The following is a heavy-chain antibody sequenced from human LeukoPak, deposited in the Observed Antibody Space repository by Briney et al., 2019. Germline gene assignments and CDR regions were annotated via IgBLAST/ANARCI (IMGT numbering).Heavy chain of an antibody. Sequence: PGGSLRLSCAASGFTFSSYAMSWVRQAPGKGLEWVSAISGSGGSTYYADSVKGRFTISRDNSKNTLYLQMNSLRAEDTAVYYCAKGTRGGGSGYYYRPFYYYGMDVWGQGTTVTVSS. CDR2: ISGSGGST. J-gene: IGHJ6*02. D-gene: IGHD3-22*01. CDR1: GFTFSSYA. CDR3: AKGTRGGGSGYYYRPFYYYGMDV. V-gene: IGHV3-23*01.